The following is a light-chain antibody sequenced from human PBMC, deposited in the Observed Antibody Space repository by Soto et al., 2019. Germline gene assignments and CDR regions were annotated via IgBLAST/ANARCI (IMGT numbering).Light chain of an antibody. CDR3: QQYGSSPYT. Sequence: EIVLTQSPGTLSLSPGERATLSCRASQSVSSSFLAWYQQKPGQAPWLLIYYASRRATGIPDRFSGSGSGTDFTLTISTLEPEDFAVYYCQQYGSSPYTFGQGTKLEIK. J-gene: IGKJ2*01. V-gene: IGKV3-20*01. CDR1: QSVSSSF. CDR2: YAS.